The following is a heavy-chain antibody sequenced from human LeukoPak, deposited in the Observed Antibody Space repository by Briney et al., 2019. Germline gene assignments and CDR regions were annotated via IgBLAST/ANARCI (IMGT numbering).Heavy chain of an antibody. V-gene: IGHV1-2*02. D-gene: IGHD6-13*01. J-gene: IGHJ4*02. Sequence: ASVKVSCKASGYTFTDYYMHWVRQAPGQGLECMGWINPNSGGTHYAQKFQGRVTMTRDTSISTAYMELSRLTYDDTAVYYCARDWLIAAAFDYWGQGTLVTVSS. CDR2: INPNSGGT. CDR1: GYTFTDYY. CDR3: ARDWLIAAAFDY.